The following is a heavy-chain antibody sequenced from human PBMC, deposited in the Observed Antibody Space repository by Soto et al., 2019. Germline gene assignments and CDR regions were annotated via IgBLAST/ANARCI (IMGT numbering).Heavy chain of an antibody. CDR2: IYYSGST. J-gene: IGHJ6*02. D-gene: IGHD3-10*01. CDR3: ASHYGSGSYYSYYYYGMDV. CDR1: GGSISSSSYY. Sequence: SETLSLTCTVSGGSISSSSYYWGWIRQPPGKGLEWIGSIYYSGSTYSNPSLKSRVTISVDTSKNQFSLKLSSVTAADTAVYYCASHYGSGSYYSYYYYGMDVWGQGTTVTVSS. V-gene: IGHV4-39*01.